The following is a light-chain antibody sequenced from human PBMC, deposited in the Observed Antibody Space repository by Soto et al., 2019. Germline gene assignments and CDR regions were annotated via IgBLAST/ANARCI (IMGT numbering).Light chain of an antibody. J-gene: IGLJ1*01. Sequence: QSALTQPPSASGSPGQSVAISCTGTSSDVGGYNYVSWYQQHPGKAPKLMIYEVNKRPSGVPDRFSGSKAGNTASLTVSGLQAEDEDDYYCSAYAGRSKVFGTGTKLTV. CDR1: SSDVGGYNY. V-gene: IGLV2-8*01. CDR2: EVN. CDR3: SAYAGRSKV.